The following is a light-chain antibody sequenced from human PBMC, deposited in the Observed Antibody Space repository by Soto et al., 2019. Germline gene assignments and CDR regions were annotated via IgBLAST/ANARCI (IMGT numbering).Light chain of an antibody. CDR1: QDINIY. Sequence: DIQMTQSQYSLFASVGDRVTITCQATQDINIYLNWYQQKPGKAPNLLIYDASNLEIGVPSRFSGSGSGTHFTFTISSLQTEDIGTYYCQQYDILPITFGRGTRLEI. CDR3: QQYDILPIT. J-gene: IGKJ5*01. CDR2: DAS. V-gene: IGKV1-33*01.